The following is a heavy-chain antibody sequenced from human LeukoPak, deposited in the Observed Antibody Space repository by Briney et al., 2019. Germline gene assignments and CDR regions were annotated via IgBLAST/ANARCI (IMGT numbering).Heavy chain of an antibody. CDR2: ISGSGSDT. CDR1: GFTFNNYV. J-gene: IGHJ4*02. CDR3: AKPGPTYSSSSGHGY. Sequence: PGGSLRLSCEASGFTFNNYVMSWVRQVRGKGLEWVSAISGSGSDTYYADSVKGRFTISRDNSKNTLYLQMNSLRAEDTALYYCAKPGPTYSSSSGHGYWGQGTLVTVSS. D-gene: IGHD6-6*01. V-gene: IGHV3-23*01.